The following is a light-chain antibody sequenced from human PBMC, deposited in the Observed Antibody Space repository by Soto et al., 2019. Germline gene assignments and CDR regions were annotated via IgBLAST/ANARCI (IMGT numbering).Light chain of an antibody. CDR2: GAS. J-gene: IGKJ1*01. Sequence: EIVMTQSPATLSVSPGERATLSCRASQSVSNNYLAWYQQKPGQAPRLLIYGASTRATGIPARFSGSGSGTEFTLTISSLQSEDFAVYYCQQYNNWPPWTFGQGTKVDI. CDR3: QQYNNWPPWT. CDR1: QSVSNN. V-gene: IGKV3-15*01.